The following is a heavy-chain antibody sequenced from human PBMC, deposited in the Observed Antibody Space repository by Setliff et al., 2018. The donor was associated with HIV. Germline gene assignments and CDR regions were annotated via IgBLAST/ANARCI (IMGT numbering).Heavy chain of an antibody. CDR2: VDPDDGET. CDR1: EYTFVDYY. CDR3: ARSGGGWYNWFDP. Sequence: VKVSCKASEYTFVDYYMHWVQQAPGKGLEWMGRVDPDDGETIYAEKFQDRLTITADASTDTTYMELSSLRSEDTAVYYCARSGGGWYNWFDPWGQGTPVTVSS. D-gene: IGHD3-16*01. V-gene: IGHV1-69-2*01. J-gene: IGHJ5*02.